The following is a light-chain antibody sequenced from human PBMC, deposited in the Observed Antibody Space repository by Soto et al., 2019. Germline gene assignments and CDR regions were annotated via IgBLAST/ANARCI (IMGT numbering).Light chain of an antibody. J-gene: IGKJ2*01. CDR1: QGISSY. CDR2: AAS. CDR3: QQYYSYPQVT. Sequence: AIRMTQSPSSFSASTGDRVTITWRASQGISSYLAWYQQKPGKAPKLLIYAASTLQSGVPSRFSGSGSGTDFTLTISCLQSEDFATYYCQQYYSYPQVTFGQGTKLEIK. V-gene: IGKV1-8*01.